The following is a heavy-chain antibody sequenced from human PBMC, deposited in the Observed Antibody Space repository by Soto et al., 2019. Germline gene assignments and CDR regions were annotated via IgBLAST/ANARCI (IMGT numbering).Heavy chain of an antibody. J-gene: IGHJ4*02. D-gene: IGHD1-26*01. CDR3: ARGGNYVFDY. CDR2: ITSKSTTI. Sequence: GGSLRLSCAASGFTFTSYSMNWVRQAPGQGLEWVSYITSKSTTIKYADSVKSRFTVSRDNAKNSLYLQLNSLRDEDTAVYYCARGGNYVFDYWGQGTLVTVSS. CDR1: GFTFTSYS. V-gene: IGHV3-48*02.